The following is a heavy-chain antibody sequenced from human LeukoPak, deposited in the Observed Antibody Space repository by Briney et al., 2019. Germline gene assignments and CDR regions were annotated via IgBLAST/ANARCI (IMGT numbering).Heavy chain of an antibody. CDR1: GYTFTGYY. J-gene: IGHJ4*02. Sequence: GASVKVSCKASGYTFTGYYMHWVRQAPGQGLEWMGRINPNSGGTNYAQKFPGRVTMTRDTSISTAYMELSRLRSDDTAVYYCARGYYDFWSGYDPSGVTHFDYWGQGTLVTVSS. CDR3: ARGYYDFWSGYDPSGVTHFDY. D-gene: IGHD3-3*01. CDR2: INPNSGGT. V-gene: IGHV1-2*06.